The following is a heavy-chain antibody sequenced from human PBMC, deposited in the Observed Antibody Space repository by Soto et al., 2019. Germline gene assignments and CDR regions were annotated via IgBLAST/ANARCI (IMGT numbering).Heavy chain of an antibody. V-gene: IGHV1-3*04. CDR1: GYTFTDYA. D-gene: IGHD5-18*01. CDR3: ARDRGYSYGLHAFDI. Sequence: ASVKVSCKASGYTFTDYAIHWVRQAPGQRLEWMGWINTGTDNTKYSQKFQGRVTITRDTSANTAYMELSGLRSEDTAVYYCARDRGYSYGLHAFDIWGQGTMVTV. CDR2: INTGTDNT. J-gene: IGHJ3*02.